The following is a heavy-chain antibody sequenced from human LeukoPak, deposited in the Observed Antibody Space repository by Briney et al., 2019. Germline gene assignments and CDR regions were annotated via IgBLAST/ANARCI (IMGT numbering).Heavy chain of an antibody. V-gene: IGHV1-46*01. J-gene: IGHJ4*02. CDR3: ARHDLGGNSPFDY. D-gene: IGHD4-23*01. CDR2: INPSGSST. Sequence: ASVKVPCKTFGYTFTNYYMHWVRQAPGQGLEWMGIINPSGSSTTYAQKFQGRVTMTRDTSTSTDFMELSSLRSEDTAVYYCARHDLGGNSPFDYWGQGTLVTVSS. CDR1: GYTFTNYY.